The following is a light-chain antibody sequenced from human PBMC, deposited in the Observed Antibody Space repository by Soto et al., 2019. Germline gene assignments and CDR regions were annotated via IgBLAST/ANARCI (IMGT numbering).Light chain of an antibody. CDR1: SNDVGGYNF. CDR2: EVS. Sequence: QSALTQPPSASGSPGQSVTISCTGTSNDVGGYNFVSWYQKHPGKAPKLMIFEVSKRPSGVPDCFSGSKSGSTASLTVFGLQAEDEADYYCSSYAGNNIYYVFGTGTKVTVL. J-gene: IGLJ1*01. CDR3: SSYAGNNIYYV. V-gene: IGLV2-8*01.